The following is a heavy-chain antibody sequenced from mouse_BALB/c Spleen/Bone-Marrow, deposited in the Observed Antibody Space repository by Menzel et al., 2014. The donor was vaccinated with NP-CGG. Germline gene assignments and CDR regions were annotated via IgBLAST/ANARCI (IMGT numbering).Heavy chain of an antibody. V-gene: IGHV5-6-3*01. CDR3: ARDYDYDY. CDR2: INSNGGST. D-gene: IGHD2-4*01. J-gene: IGHJ2*01. CDR1: GFTFSSYG. Sequence: EVQVVESGGGLVQPGGSLKLSCAASGFTFSSYGMSWARQTPDKRLELVATINSNGGSTYYPDSVKGRFTISRDNAKNTLYLQMSSLKSEDTAMYYCARDYDYDYWGQGTTLTVSS.